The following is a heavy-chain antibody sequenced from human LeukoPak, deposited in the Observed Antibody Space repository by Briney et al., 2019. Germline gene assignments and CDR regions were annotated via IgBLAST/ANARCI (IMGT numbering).Heavy chain of an antibody. J-gene: IGHJ4*02. CDR3: AKDHYWSIDY. D-gene: IGHD3-3*01. CDR1: EFTFNSYW. V-gene: IGHV3-74*01. CDR2: IKGDGIST. Sequence: GGSLRLSCAASEFTFNSYWMSWVRQAPGQGLVWVSRIKGDGISTNYADSVKGRFTISRDIAKNTLYLQMNSLRAEDTGVYYCAKDHYWSIDYWGRGTLVTVSS.